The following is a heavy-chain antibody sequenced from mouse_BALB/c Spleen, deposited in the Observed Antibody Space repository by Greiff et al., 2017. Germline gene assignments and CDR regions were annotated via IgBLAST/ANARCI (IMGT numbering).Heavy chain of an antibody. Sequence: EVQLVESGGGLVQPGGSRKLSCAASGFTFSSFGMHWVRQAPEKGLEWVAYISSGSSTIYYADTVKGRFTISRDNPKNTLFLQMTSLRSEDTAMYYCARGDYASYAMDYWGQGTSVTVSS. CDR3: ARGDYASYAMDY. D-gene: IGHD2-4*01. J-gene: IGHJ4*01. CDR1: GFTFSSFG. V-gene: IGHV5-17*02. CDR2: ISSGSSTI.